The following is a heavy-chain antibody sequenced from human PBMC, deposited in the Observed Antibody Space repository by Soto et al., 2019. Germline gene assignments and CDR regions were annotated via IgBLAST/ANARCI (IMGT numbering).Heavy chain of an antibody. CDR2: IFYNGTT. V-gene: IGHV4-59*01. J-gene: IGHJ5*02. CDR1: SGSISSYY. CDR3: ARGSYDFWSGISPYPNWFDP. D-gene: IGHD3-3*01. Sequence: PSETLSLTCTVSSGSISSYYWTWIRQPPGKGLEWIGYIFYNGTTNYSPSLKSRVTLSVDTSKIQFSLRLRSVTAADTAVYYCARGSYDFWSGISPYPNWFDPWGQGTLVTVS.